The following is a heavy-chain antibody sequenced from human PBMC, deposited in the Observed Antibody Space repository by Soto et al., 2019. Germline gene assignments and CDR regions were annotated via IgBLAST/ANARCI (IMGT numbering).Heavy chain of an antibody. CDR2: IYWDDDK. D-gene: IGHD2-2*01. V-gene: IGHV2-5*02. J-gene: IGHJ4*02. Sequence: SGPTLVKPTQTLTLTCTFSGFSLSTSGVGVGWIRQPPGKALEWLALIYWDDDKRYSPSPKSRLTITKDTSKNQVVLTMTNMDPVDTATYYCAHYQLLQHAFDYWGQGTLVTVSS. CDR1: GFSLSTSGVG. CDR3: AHYQLLQHAFDY.